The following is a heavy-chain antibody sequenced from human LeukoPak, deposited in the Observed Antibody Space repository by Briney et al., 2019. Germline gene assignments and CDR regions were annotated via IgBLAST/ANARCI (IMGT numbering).Heavy chain of an antibody. CDR2: INPSSGGT. D-gene: IGHD3-22*01. Sequence: GASVKVSCKASGYTFTCYYMHWVRQAPGQGLEWMGWINPSSGGTNYAQKFQGRVTMTRDTSISTAYMELSSLRSEDTAVYYCARDPGYDTSGYYYGYFDYWGLGTLVTVSS. CDR1: GYTFTCYY. CDR3: ARDPGYDTSGYYYGYFDY. J-gene: IGHJ4*02. V-gene: IGHV1-2*02.